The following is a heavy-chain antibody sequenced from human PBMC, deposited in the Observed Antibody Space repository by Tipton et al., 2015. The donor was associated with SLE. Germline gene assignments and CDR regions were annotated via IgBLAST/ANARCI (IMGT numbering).Heavy chain of an antibody. CDR1: GFTLSSYV. CDR3: ARGWGDY. J-gene: IGHJ4*02. Sequence: SLRLSCAASGFTLSSYVTHWVRQAPGKGLEWVAVLSYDGTNKYYADSVKGRFTISRDNSRNTLYLQMSSLRAEDTGVYYCARGWGDYWGQGTLVTVSS. CDR2: LSYDGTNK. D-gene: IGHD3-16*01. V-gene: IGHV3-30*03.